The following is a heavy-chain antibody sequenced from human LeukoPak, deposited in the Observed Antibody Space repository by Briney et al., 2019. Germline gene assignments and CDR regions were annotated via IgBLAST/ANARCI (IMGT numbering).Heavy chain of an antibody. V-gene: IGHV3-21*01. CDR1: GYTFSSYS. J-gene: IGHJ4*02. Sequence: GGSLRLSCVASGYTFSSYSINWVRHAPGKGLEWVSSISVRSNYIYYADSERGRFSISRDDARDSLYLQMNSLRAENTAVYFCVRLRRNSDTSGFYYYYDFWGQGTLVTVSS. D-gene: IGHD3-22*01. CDR2: ISVRSNYI. CDR3: VRLRRNSDTSGFYYYYDF.